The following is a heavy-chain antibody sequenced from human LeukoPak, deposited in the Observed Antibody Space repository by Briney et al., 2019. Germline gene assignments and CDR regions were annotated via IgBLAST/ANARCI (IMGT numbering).Heavy chain of an antibody. CDR1: GGSISSSSYY. CDR2: IYYNGST. J-gene: IGHJ6*03. D-gene: IGHD6-6*01. V-gene: IGHV4-39*01. Sequence: SETLSLTCTVSGGSISSSSYYWGWIRQPPGKGLEWIGSIYYNGSTHYNPSLKSRVTISVDTSKNQFSLKLSSVTAAGTAAYYCARQSIAARGYYYYMDVWGKGTTVTVSS. CDR3: ARQSIAARGYYYYMDV.